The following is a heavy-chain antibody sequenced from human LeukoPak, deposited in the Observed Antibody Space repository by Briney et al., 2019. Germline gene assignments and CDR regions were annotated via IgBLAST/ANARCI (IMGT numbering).Heavy chain of an antibody. V-gene: IGHV4-39*01. Sequence: SETLSLTCTVSGGSISSDSYYWAWVRQPPGKGLEWIASIYYSGSTYYNPSLKSRVTISVDTSRNQFSLKLNSVTAADTAVYYCASLAVAGLSEGYWGQGTLVIVSS. CDR3: ASLAVAGLSEGY. CDR1: GGSISSDSYY. CDR2: IYYSGST. D-gene: IGHD6-19*01. J-gene: IGHJ4*02.